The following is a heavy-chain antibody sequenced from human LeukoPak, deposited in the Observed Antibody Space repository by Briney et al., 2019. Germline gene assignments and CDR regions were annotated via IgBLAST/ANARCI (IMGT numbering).Heavy chain of an antibody. CDR2: IIPIFGRA. CDR1: GGTFSSYG. J-gene: IGHJ6*02. Sequence: AASVKVSCKASGGTFSSYGISWVRQAPGQGLEWMGGIIPIFGRAKYAQKLQGRVTMTTDTSTSTAYMELRGLRFDDTAVYYCARMNWMVRGVRGSHYYYYMDVWGPGTTVTISS. CDR3: ARMNWMVRGVRGSHYYYYMDV. V-gene: IGHV1-69*05. D-gene: IGHD3-10*01.